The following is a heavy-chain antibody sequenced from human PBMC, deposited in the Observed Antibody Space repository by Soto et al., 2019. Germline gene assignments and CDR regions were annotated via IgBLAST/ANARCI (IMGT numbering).Heavy chain of an antibody. CDR3: AKGSIEYSASVDN. Sequence: DVQLLESGGGLVQPGGSLRLSCAASGFSFSSYAMVWVRQAPGKGLEWVAVISARGGSSYFADSVKGRFTLSRDNSKNVLSLEMNSLRAEDTAIYLCAKGSIEYSASVDNWGQVTLVVVSS. CDR2: ISARGGSS. J-gene: IGHJ4*02. D-gene: IGHD5-12*01. V-gene: IGHV3-23*01. CDR1: GFSFSSYA.